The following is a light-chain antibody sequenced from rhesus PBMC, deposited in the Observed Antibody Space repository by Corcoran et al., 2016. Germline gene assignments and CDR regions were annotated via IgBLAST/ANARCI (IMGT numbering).Light chain of an antibody. J-gene: IGKJ4*01. V-gene: IGKV1-22*01. CDR2: KAS. CDR3: QQYSSSPLT. Sequence: DIQMTQSPSSLSASVGDTVTITCRASQSIRNWLAWYQQEPGKAPKFLIYKASSLQIGVPSRFSGSGSRTDFTLTISSLQSEDFATYYCQQYSSSPLTFGGGTKVDLK. CDR1: QSIRNW.